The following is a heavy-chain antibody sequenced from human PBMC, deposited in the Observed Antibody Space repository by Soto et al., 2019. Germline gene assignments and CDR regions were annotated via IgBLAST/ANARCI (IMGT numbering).Heavy chain of an antibody. D-gene: IGHD3-22*01. CDR3: ARGAPVVNDY. J-gene: IGHJ4*02. Sequence: SETLSLTCAVSGGSISRGGYSWSWIRQPPGKGLEWIGYIYHSGSTYYNPSLKSRVTISVDRSKNQFSLKLSSVTAADTAVYYCARGAPVVNDYWGQGTLVTVSS. CDR2: IYHSGST. V-gene: IGHV4-30-2*01. CDR1: GGSISRGGYS.